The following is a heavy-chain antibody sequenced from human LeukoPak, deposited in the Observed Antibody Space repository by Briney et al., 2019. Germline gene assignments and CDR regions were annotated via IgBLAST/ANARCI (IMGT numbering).Heavy chain of an antibody. V-gene: IGHV3-74*01. D-gene: IGHD3-22*01. J-gene: IGHJ4*02. CDR3: ARANYDSGLIPVYYFDC. Sequence: GGSLRLSCAASGFTFSSYWMHWVRQAPGKGLVWVSRINSDGRSTTYADSVKGRFTISRDNAKNTLYLQMNSLRAEDTAVYYCARANYDSGLIPVYYFDCWGQGTLVTVSS. CDR1: GFTFSSYW. CDR2: INSDGRST.